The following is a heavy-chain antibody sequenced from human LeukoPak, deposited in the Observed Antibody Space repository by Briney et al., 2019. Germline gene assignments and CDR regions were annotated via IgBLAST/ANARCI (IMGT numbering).Heavy chain of an antibody. D-gene: IGHD6-13*01. CDR1: GYTFTGYY. CDR3: ARVSSSWYMTYYYYYMDV. V-gene: IGHV1-2*02. CDR2: INPNSGGT. J-gene: IGHJ6*03. Sequence: AAVKVSCKASGYTFTGYYMHWVRQAPGQGLEWMGWINPNSGGTNYAQKFQGRITMTRDTSISTAYMELSRLRSDDTAVYYCARVSSSWYMTYYYYYMDVWGKGTTVTVSS.